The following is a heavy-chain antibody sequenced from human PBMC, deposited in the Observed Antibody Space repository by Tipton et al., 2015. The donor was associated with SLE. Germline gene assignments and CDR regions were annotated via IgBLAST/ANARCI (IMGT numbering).Heavy chain of an antibody. CDR2: IYRSGST. Sequence: TLSLTCAVSGDSISSGDWWSWVRQPPGKGLEWIGEIYRSGSTNHNPSLKRRVTISVDMSKNQFPLKLTSVTAADTAVYYCAQTVAGTFDYWGQGALVTVSS. D-gene: IGHD6-19*01. CDR3: AQTVAGTFDY. V-gene: IGHV4-4*02. J-gene: IGHJ4*02. CDR1: GDSISSGDW.